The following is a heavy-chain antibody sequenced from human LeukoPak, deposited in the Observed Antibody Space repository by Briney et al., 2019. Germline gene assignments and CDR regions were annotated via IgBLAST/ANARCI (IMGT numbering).Heavy chain of an antibody. V-gene: IGHV4-34*01. J-gene: IGHJ4*02. Sequence: DPSETLSLTCAVYGGSFSGYYWSWIRQPPGKGLEWIGEINHSGSTNYSPSLKSRVTISVDTSKNQFSLKLSSVTAADTAVYYCASSGSFRQQLIKWGQGTLVTVSS. D-gene: IGHD6-13*01. CDR3: ASSGSFRQQLIK. CDR2: INHSGST. CDR1: GGSFSGYY.